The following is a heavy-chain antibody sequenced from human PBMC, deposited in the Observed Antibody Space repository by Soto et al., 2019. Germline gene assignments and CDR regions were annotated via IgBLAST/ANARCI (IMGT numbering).Heavy chain of an antibody. CDR3: ASDLTRMVRGVMGY. D-gene: IGHD3-10*01. CDR2: ISAYNGNT. Sequence: ASVKVSCKASGYTFTSYCISWVLQAPGQGLEWMGWISAYNGNTNYAQKLQGRVTMTTDTSTSTAYMELRSLRSDDTAVYYCASDLTRMVRGVMGYWGQGTLVTVSS. J-gene: IGHJ4*02. CDR1: GYTFTSYC. V-gene: IGHV1-18*01.